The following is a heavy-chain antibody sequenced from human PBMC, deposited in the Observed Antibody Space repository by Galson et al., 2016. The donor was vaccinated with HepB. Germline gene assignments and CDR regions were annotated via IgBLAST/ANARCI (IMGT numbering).Heavy chain of an antibody. J-gene: IGHJ4*02. D-gene: IGHD1-26*01. CDR3: TRGTLGTTASMAFDY. CDR2: IYQTGTA. Sequence: SETLSLTCAVSGGSISDNSWWTWVRQSPGEGSEWIGEIYQTGTAHYNPSFTSRATISVDKSKNQISLRLGSVTAADTAVYYCTRGTLGTTASMAFDYWGQGTLVSVSS. CDR1: GGSISDNSW. V-gene: IGHV4-4*02.